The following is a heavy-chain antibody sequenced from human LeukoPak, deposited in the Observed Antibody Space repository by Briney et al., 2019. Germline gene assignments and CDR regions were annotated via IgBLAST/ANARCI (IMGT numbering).Heavy chain of an antibody. Sequence: HPGGSLRLSCAASGFTFSSYAMHWVRQAPGKGLEYVSAISSNGSSTYYANSVKGRFTISRDNSKNTLYLQMGSLRAEDMAAYYCARDLPRTLGYCSSTSCSHFDYWGQGTLVTVSS. CDR1: GFTFSSYA. CDR2: ISSNGSST. CDR3: ARDLPRTLGYCSSTSCSHFDY. D-gene: IGHD2-2*01. V-gene: IGHV3-64*01. J-gene: IGHJ4*02.